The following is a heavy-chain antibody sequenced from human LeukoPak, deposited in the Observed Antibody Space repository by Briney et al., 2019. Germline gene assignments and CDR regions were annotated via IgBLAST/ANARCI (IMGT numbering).Heavy chain of an antibody. J-gene: IGHJ4*02. CDR1: GFTFSSYW. Sequence: PGGSLRLSCAASGFTFSSYWMSWVRQAPGKGLEWVANIKQDGSEKYYVDSVKGRFTISRDNAKNSLYLQMNSLRAEDTAVYYCARPPRRALFDSSGYYDCWGQGTLVTVSS. V-gene: IGHV3-7*01. CDR3: ARPPRRALFDSSGYYDC. CDR2: IKQDGSEK. D-gene: IGHD3-22*01.